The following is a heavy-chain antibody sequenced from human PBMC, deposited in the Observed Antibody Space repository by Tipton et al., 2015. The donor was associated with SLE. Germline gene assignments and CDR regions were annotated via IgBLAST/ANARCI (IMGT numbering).Heavy chain of an antibody. Sequence: LRLSCAVYGGSFSGYYWSWIRQPPGKGLEWIGEINHSGSTNYNPSLKSRVTISVDTSKNQFSLKLSSVTAADTAVYYCARAKRGPIRAFDIWGQGTMVTVSS. CDR3: ARAKRGPIRAFDI. D-gene: IGHD3/OR15-3a*01. CDR2: INHSGST. J-gene: IGHJ3*02. CDR1: GGSFSGYY. V-gene: IGHV4-34*01.